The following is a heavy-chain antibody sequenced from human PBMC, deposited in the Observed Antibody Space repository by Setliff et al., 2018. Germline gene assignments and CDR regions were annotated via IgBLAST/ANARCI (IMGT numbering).Heavy chain of an antibody. CDR3: ARMSGFQYMDV. CDR1: GGSIGSHN. J-gene: IGHJ6*03. Sequence: SETLSLTCTVSGGSIGSHNWVWIRQPAGRGLEWIGRLYTSGDTNYNPSLKSRVSMSLDTSKNQFSLKLSSVTAADTAVYYCARMSGFQYMDVWGKGTTVTVSS. CDR2: LYTSGDT. V-gene: IGHV4-4*07. D-gene: IGHD3-3*01.